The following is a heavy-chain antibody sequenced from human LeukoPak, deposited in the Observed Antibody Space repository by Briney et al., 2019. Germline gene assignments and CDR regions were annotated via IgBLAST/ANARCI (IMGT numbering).Heavy chain of an antibody. Sequence: SVKVSCKASGGTFSSYAISWVRQAPGQGLEWMGGIIPIFGTANYAQKFQGRVTITADESTSTAYMELSSLRSEDTAVYYCARRGIAAAGTGWFDPWGQGTLVTVSS. CDR1: GGTFSSYA. CDR3: ARRGIAAAGTGWFDP. J-gene: IGHJ5*02. CDR2: IIPIFGTA. V-gene: IGHV1-69*13. D-gene: IGHD6-13*01.